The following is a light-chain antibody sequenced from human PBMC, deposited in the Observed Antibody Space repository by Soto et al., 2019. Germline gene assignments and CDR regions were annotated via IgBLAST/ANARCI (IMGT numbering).Light chain of an antibody. V-gene: IGKV3-11*01. CDR2: DAS. CDR3: QQRSNWPIT. Sequence: IVMPQSPGNLSVSPGDRATLSWPASQNIGNKVGWYQQNPGQAPRLLIYDASNRATGIPARCSGSGSGTDFTLTSSSLEPEDFAVYYGQQRSNWPITVGQGTRLEIK. CDR1: QNIGNK. J-gene: IGKJ5*01.